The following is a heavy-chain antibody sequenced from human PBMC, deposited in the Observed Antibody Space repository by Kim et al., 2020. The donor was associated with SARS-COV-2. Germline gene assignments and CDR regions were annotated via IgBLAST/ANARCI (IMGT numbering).Heavy chain of an antibody. D-gene: IGHD6-13*01. Sequence: GGSLRLSCAASGFTFSSYAMHWVRQAPGKGLEWVAVISYDGSNKYYADSVKGRFTISRDNSKNTLYLQMNSLRAEDTAVYYCAREWGSSWYAAFDIWGQG. CDR3: AREWGSSWYAAFDI. V-gene: IGHV3-30*04. CDR1: GFTFSSYA. CDR2: ISYDGSNK. J-gene: IGHJ3*02.